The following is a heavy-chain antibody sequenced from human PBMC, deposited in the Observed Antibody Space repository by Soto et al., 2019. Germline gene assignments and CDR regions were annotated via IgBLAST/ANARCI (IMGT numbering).Heavy chain of an antibody. Sequence: QVHLQGSGPRLVRPSQTLSLTCTVSGASVNNVGYYWDWLRQSPGKGLEWIGYIYFTGATSYNPSLEGRATISLDTSTNRFSLGLTSVTAADTAIYFCAREVSATPYFEYWAQGIPVAVSS. D-gene: IGHD2-15*01. CDR2: IYFTGAT. CDR3: AREVSATPYFEY. CDR1: GASVNNVGYY. J-gene: IGHJ4*02. V-gene: IGHV4-31*03.